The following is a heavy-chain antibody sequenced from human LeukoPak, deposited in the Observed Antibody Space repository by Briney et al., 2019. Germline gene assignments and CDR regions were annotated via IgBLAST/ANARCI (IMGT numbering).Heavy chain of an antibody. D-gene: IGHD3-22*01. CDR3: AKAYYYDSSGYDDVFDI. J-gene: IGHJ3*02. CDR1: GFTFSSYA. CDR2: ISGSGGST. Sequence: PGGSLRLSCAASGFTFSSYAMSWVRQAPGKGLEWVSAISGSGGSTYYADSVKGRFTISRDNSKNTLYLQMNSLRAEDTAVYYCAKAYYYDSSGYDDVFDIWGQGTMVTVSS. V-gene: IGHV3-23*01.